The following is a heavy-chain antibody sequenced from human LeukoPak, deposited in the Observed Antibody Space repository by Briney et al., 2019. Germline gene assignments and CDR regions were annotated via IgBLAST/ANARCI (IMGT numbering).Heavy chain of an antibody. V-gene: IGHV4-59*08. CDR2: IYYSGST. Sequence: PSETLSLTCAVYGGSFSGYYWSWIRQPPGKGLEWIGYIYYSGSTNYNPSLKSRVTISVDTSKNQFSLKLSSVTAADTAVYYCARHEGICSSTSCGNWFDPWGQGTLVTVSS. CDR1: GGSFSGYY. D-gene: IGHD2-2*01. CDR3: ARHEGICSSTSCGNWFDP. J-gene: IGHJ5*02.